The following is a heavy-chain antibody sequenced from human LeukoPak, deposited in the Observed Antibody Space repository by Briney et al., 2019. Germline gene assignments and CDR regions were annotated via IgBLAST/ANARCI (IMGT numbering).Heavy chain of an antibody. Sequence: ASVKVSCKVSGYTLTELSMHWVRQAPGKGLEWMGRFDPEDGETIYAQKFQGRVIMTADTSTDTVYMELSSLRSEDTAVYYCATEGKMVRGVYTDYWGQGTLVPVSS. D-gene: IGHD3-10*01. CDR1: GYTLTELS. J-gene: IGHJ4*02. CDR3: ATEGKMVRGVYTDY. V-gene: IGHV1-24*01. CDR2: FDPEDGET.